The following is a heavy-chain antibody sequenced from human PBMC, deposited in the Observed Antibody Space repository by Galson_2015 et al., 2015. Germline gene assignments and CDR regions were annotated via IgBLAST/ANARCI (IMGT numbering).Heavy chain of an antibody. D-gene: IGHD4-17*01. Sequence: SVKVSCKAPGGTFSSYAISWVRQAPGQGLEWMGGIIPIFGTANYAQKFQGRVTITADESTSTAYMELSSLRSEDTAVYYCARYDYGDYVSNSGAFDIWGQGTMVTVSS. V-gene: IGHV1-69*13. CDR2: IIPIFGTA. J-gene: IGHJ3*02. CDR1: GGTFSSYA. CDR3: ARYDYGDYVSNSGAFDI.